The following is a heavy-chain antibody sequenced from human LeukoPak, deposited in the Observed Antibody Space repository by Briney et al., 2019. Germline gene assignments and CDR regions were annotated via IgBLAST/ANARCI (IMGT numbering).Heavy chain of an antibody. D-gene: IGHD3-22*01. V-gene: IGHV1-58*02. Sequence: ASVKVSCKASGFTFTSSAMQWVRQARGQRFEWIGWIVVGSGNTNYAQKFQERVTITRDMSTSTAYMELSSLRSEDTAVYYCAATPYYYDSSGYLFDYWGQGTLVTVSS. CDR2: IVVGSGNT. CDR3: AATPYYYDSSGYLFDY. CDR1: GFTFTSSA. J-gene: IGHJ4*02.